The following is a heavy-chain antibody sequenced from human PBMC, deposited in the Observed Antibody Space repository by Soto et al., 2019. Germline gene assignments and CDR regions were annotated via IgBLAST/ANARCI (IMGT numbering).Heavy chain of an antibody. Sequence: PSETLSLTCTVSGGSITIGDNYWSWIRQPPGKGLEWIGYIYYSGHAYYNPSLKSRLTISVDTPKNQFSLKLSSVTAADTAVYYCARDDAGPVWGMDVWRKGSSFAVSS. CDR3: ARDDAGPVWGMDV. V-gene: IGHV4-30-4*01. J-gene: IGHJ6*04. CDR2: IYYSGHA. D-gene: IGHD2-2*01. CDR1: GGSITIGDNY.